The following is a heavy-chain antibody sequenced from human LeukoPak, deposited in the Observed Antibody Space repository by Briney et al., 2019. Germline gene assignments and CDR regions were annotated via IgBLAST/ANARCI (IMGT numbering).Heavy chain of an antibody. V-gene: IGHV3-48*03. J-gene: IGHJ6*04. CDR3: AELGITMIGGV. D-gene: IGHD3-10*02. Sequence: GGSLRLSCSASGFTFSSYEMNWVRQAPGKGLEWVSSISSRAATIYYADSVKGRFTISRDNAKNSLYLQMNSLRAEDTAVYYCAELGITMIGGVWGKGTTVTISS. CDR2: ISSRAATI. CDR1: GFTFSSYE.